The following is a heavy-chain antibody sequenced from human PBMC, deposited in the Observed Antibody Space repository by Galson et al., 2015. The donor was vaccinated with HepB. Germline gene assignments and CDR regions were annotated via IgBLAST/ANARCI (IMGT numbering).Heavy chain of an antibody. V-gene: IGHV1-69*08. Sequence: SVKVSCKASGGIFRTYTVSWVRQAPGQGLEWMGRIIPIIDTANYAQKFRGRITITAAKSTSTAYLELSSLRSEDTAVYYCAISPGGTHWYFDLWGRGTLVSVSS. J-gene: IGHJ2*01. CDR2: IIPIIDTA. CDR1: GGIFRTYT. D-gene: IGHD4-23*01. CDR3: AISPGGTHWYFDL.